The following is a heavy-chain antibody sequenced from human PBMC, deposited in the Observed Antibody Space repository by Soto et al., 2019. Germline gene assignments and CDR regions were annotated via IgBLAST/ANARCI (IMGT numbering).Heavy chain of an antibody. V-gene: IGHV3-48*01. CDR3: ARDRTTHIPRNWFDP. J-gene: IGHJ5*02. CDR2: ISSSSSTI. CDR1: GFTFSSYS. D-gene: IGHD4-4*01. Sequence: PGGSLRLSCAASGFTFSSYSMNWVRQAPGKGLEWVSYISSSSSTIYYADSVKGRFTISRDNAKNSLYLQMNSLRAEDTAVYYCARDRTTHIPRNWFDPWGQGTLVTVSS.